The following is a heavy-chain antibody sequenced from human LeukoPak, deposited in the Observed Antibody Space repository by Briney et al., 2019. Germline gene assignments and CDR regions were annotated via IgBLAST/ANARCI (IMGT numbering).Heavy chain of an antibody. J-gene: IGHJ4*02. CDR2: ISSSSSYI. V-gene: IGHV3-21*01. Sequence: GGSLRLSCAASGFTFSSYGINWVRQAPGKGLEWVSSISSSSSYIYYADSVKGRFTLSRDNAKNSLYLQMNSLRAEDTAVYYCARDRYNYGYEVDYWGQGTLVTVSS. CDR3: ARDRYNYGYEVDY. D-gene: IGHD5-18*01. CDR1: GFTFSSYG.